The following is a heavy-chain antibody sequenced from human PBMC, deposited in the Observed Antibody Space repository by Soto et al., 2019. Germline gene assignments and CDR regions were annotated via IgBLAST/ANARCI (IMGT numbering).Heavy chain of an antibody. CDR2: IYYSGRT. J-gene: IGHJ3*01. D-gene: IGHD4-17*01. CDR3: ARQALTDYAGARRTFDV. V-gene: IGHV4-59*08. Sequence: QVQLQESGPGLVRPSQTLSLTCSVSGGSISSSYWSWIRQTPGKGLEWIGHIYYSGRTDYTPSLKKRVTMSVGASKNQSSLELTSVTAADTAVYYCARQALTDYAGARRTFDVWGQGTMVTVSS. CDR1: GGSISSSY.